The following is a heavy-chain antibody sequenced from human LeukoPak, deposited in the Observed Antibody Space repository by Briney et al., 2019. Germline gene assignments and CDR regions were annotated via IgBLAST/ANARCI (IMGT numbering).Heavy chain of an antibody. CDR1: GFTFSSYN. CDR3: AGVVVGVTNWFDP. V-gene: IGHV3-53*01. D-gene: IGHD2-15*01. Sequence: PGGSLRLSCAASGFTFSSYNMNWVRQAPGKGLEWVSLIFSDGSTYYADSVKGRFTISRDNSKNTLNLQMNSLRAEDTAVYYCAGVVVGVTNWFDPWGQGTLVTVSS. J-gene: IGHJ5*02. CDR2: IFSDGST.